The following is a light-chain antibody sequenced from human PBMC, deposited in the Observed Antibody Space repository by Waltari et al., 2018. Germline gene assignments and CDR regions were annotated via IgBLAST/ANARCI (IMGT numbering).Light chain of an antibody. CDR1: PSTVGNNG. V-gene: IGLV1-51*02. J-gene: IGLJ3*02. CDR2: ETK. Sequence: QSVLTQPPSVSAAPGPKVSISCSGTPSTVGNNGVFWYRQLPGSAPKLLIYETKGRPTGTPDRFSGSKSATTAILDIAGLQPGDEADYYCGTWDSSLALWLFGGGTKLTV. CDR3: GTWDSSLALWL.